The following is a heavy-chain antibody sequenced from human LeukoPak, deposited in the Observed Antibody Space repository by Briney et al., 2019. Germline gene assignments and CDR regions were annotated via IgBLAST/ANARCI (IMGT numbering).Heavy chain of an antibody. CDR1: GFTFSAYY. Sequence: PGGSLRLSCAASGFTFSAYYMSWIRQAPGKGLEWISYISGSGSSIFYADSLQGRFTVSRDNAKNSVYLQMNSLRAEDTAVYYCAREGGFGYDDAFDTWGHGTTVTVSS. J-gene: IGHJ3*02. CDR2: ISGSGSSI. D-gene: IGHD3-16*02. V-gene: IGHV3-11*04. CDR3: AREGGFGYDDAFDT.